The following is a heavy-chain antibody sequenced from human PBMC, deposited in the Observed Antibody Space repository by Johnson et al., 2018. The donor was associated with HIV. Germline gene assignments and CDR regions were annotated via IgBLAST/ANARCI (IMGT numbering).Heavy chain of an antibody. Sequence: VQLVESGGGLVKPGGSLRLSCAASGFTFSNAWMSWVRQAPGKGLEWVSYISSSGSTKYYADSVKGRFTISRDNSKNTLYLQMNSLRAEDTAVYYCARMKTARQNAFDVWGQGTMVTVSS. CDR2: ISSSGSTK. V-gene: IGHV3-48*01. D-gene: IGHD6-6*01. CDR3: ARMKTARQNAFDV. J-gene: IGHJ3*01. CDR1: GFTFSNAW.